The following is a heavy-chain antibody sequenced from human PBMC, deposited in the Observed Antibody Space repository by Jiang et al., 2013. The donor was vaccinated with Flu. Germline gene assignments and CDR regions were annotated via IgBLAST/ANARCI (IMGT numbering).Heavy chain of an antibody. CDR2: IIPIFDIA. D-gene: IGHD4-17*01. V-gene: IGHV1-69*01. J-gene: IGHJ5*02. CDR1: GGTFTTYA. CDR3: ARDYDYGELRPLDA. Sequence: SGAEVKKPGSSVKVSCKASGGTFTTYAISWVRQAPGQGLEWMGGIIPIFDIANYAQKFQGRVTITADESTSTAYMELSSLRSEDTAVYYCARDYDYGELRPLDAWGQGTLVTVSS.